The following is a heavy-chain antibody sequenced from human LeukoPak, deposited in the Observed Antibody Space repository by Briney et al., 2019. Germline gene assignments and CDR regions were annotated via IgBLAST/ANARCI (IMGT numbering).Heavy chain of an antibody. Sequence: PGRSLRLSCAASGFTFSSYGMHWVRQAPGEGLEWVAVISYDGSNKYYADSVKGRFTISRDNSKNTLYLQMNSLRAEDTAVYYCAKSMVRGVSDGMDVWGQGTTVTVSS. CDR2: ISYDGSNK. D-gene: IGHD3-10*01. V-gene: IGHV3-30*18. CDR3: AKSMVRGVSDGMDV. CDR1: GFTFSSYG. J-gene: IGHJ6*02.